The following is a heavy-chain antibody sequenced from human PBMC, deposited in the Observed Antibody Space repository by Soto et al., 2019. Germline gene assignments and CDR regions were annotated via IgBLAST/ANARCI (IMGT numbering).Heavy chain of an antibody. V-gene: IGHV4-34*01. CDR1: GGSFSGYY. CDR2: INHSGST. D-gene: IGHD2-15*01. CDR3: ARVKDGVVAANGAFDI. J-gene: IGHJ3*02. Sequence: SETLSLTCAVYGGSFSGYYWSWIRQPPGKGLEWIGEINHSGSTNYNPSLKSRVTISVDTSKNQFSLKLSSVTAADTAVYYCARVKDGVVAANGAFDIWGQGTMVTVSS.